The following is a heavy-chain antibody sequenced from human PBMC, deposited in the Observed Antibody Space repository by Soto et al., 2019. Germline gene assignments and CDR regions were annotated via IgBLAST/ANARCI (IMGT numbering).Heavy chain of an antibody. D-gene: IGHD3-16*01. CDR2: INAGNGNT. Sequence: QVQLVQSGAEVKKPGASVKVSCKASGYTFASYAMHWVRQAPGQRLEWMGCINAGNGNTEYSQKFMGRVSITRDTAASTAYMEVSRLRSEDTAVYYCAREWGTSVGYMDVWGKGTTVTVSS. J-gene: IGHJ6*03. CDR1: GYTFASYA. CDR3: AREWGTSVGYMDV. V-gene: IGHV1-3*01.